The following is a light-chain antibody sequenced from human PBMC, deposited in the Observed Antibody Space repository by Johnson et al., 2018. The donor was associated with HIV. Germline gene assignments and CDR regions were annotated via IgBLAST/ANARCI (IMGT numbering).Light chain of an antibody. V-gene: IGLV1-51*02. Sequence: HSVLTQPPSVSAAPGQKVTISCSGSNSNIGNNYVSWYQQLPGTAPKLLIYENNKRPSGIPDRFSGSKSGTSATLGIAGLQTGDEADYYCGTWDNSLSPGAVFGTGTKVTVL. CDR2: ENN. CDR1: NSNIGNNY. J-gene: IGLJ1*01. CDR3: GTWDNSLSPGAV.